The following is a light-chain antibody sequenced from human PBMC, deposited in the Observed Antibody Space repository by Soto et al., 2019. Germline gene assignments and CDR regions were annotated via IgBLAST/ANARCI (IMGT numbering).Light chain of an antibody. Sequence: DIQMTQSPSTLSASIGDRVTITCRASQNISSWLSWYQHKPGKAPNLLIYQASILESGVPSRFSGSGSGTEFSRTISSLQPDDFATFYCHQYNLKSLSFGGGTKVEIK. V-gene: IGKV1-5*03. CDR3: HQYNLKSLS. J-gene: IGKJ4*01. CDR2: QAS. CDR1: QNISSW.